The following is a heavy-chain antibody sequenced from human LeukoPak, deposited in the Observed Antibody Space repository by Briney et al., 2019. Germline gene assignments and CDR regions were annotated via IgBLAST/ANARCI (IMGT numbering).Heavy chain of an antibody. CDR1: GVTFSSYA. D-gene: IGHD2-21*02. Sequence: GASVKVSCKASGVTFSSYAISWVRQAPGQGLEWMGRIIPIFGTANYAQKFQGRVTITTDESMSTAYMELSSLRSEDTAVYYCARGPLVVTAIPFLDYWGQGTLVTVSS. CDR3: ARGPLVVTAIPFLDY. V-gene: IGHV1-69*05. J-gene: IGHJ4*02. CDR2: IIPIFGTA.